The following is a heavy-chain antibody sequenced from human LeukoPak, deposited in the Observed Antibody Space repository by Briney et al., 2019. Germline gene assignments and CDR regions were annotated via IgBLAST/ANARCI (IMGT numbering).Heavy chain of an antibody. CDR3: AKETGRRWLQFGGLFDS. CDR2: IRYDGSNK. D-gene: IGHD5-24*01. Sequence: TGGSLRLSCAASGFPFSDYGMHWVRQPPGKGLEWVAFIRYDGSNKYYADSVKGRFTISRDNSKNTLFLHMNSLRDEDTAVYYCAKETGRRWLQFGGLFDSWGQGTLVTVSS. V-gene: IGHV3-30*02. CDR1: GFPFSDYG. J-gene: IGHJ4*02.